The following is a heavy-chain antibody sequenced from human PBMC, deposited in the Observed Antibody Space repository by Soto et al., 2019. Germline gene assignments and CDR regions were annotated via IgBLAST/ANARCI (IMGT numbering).Heavy chain of an antibody. J-gene: IGHJ6*02. Sequence: QVQLVESGGGVVQPGRSLRLSCAASGFTFSSYGMHWVRQAPGKGLEWVAVIWYDGSNKYYADSVKGRFTISRDNSKNGLYLQMNSLRAEDAAVYYGARDMGAEYSSSRYYYYDYGMDVWGQGTTVTVSS. CDR2: IWYDGSNK. CDR1: GFTFSSYG. D-gene: IGHD6-6*01. V-gene: IGHV3-33*01. CDR3: ARDMGAEYSSSRYYYYDYGMDV.